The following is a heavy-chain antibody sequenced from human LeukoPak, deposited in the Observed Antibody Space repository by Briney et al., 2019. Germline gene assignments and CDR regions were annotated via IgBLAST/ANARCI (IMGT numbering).Heavy chain of an antibody. CDR2: IKQDGSEK. D-gene: IGHD3-22*01. V-gene: IGHV3-7*01. CDR1: GFTFSSYW. J-gene: IGHJ4*02. CDR3: ARTMEDYYDSSGRGIDY. Sequence: GGSLRLSCAASGFTFSSYWMSWVRQAPGKGLEWVANIKQDGSEKYYVDSVKGRFTISRDNAKNSLYLQMNSLRAEDTAVYYCARTMEDYYDSSGRGIDYWGQGTLVTVSS.